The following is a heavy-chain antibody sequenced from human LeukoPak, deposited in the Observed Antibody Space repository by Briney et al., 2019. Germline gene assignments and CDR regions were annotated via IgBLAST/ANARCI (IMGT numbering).Heavy chain of an antibody. V-gene: IGHV3-53*01. CDR3: ARDYYDSSGYYSADMDV. D-gene: IGHD3-22*01. Sequence: HPGGSLRLSSAASGFTVSSNYMSWVRQAPGKGLEWVSVIYSGGGTYYADSVKGRFTISRDNSKNTLYLQMNSLRAEDTAVYYCARDYYDSSGYYSADMDVWGKGTTVTVSS. J-gene: IGHJ6*03. CDR2: IYSGGGT. CDR1: GFTVSSNY.